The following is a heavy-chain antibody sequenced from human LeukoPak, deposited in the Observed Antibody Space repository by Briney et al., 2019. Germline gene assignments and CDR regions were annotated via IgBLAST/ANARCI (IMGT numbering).Heavy chain of an antibody. D-gene: IGHD5-12*01. Sequence: SVKVSCKASGGTFSNYGINWVRQAPGQGPEWMGRIVPILGVTSYAQEFQGRVTISADKSTTTAYMELSSLRSEDTAVYYCARDRGYEGGFDYWGQGTLVTVSS. CDR3: ARDRGYEGGFDY. J-gene: IGHJ4*02. V-gene: IGHV1-69*04. CDR1: GGTFSNYG. CDR2: IVPILGVT.